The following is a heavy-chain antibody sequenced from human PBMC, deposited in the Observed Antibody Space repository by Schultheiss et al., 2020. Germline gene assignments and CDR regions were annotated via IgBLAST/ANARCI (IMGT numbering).Heavy chain of an antibody. V-gene: IGHV4-31*03. CDR3: AGEAAAAGQEVDY. CDR1: GGSISSGGYY. CDR2: IYYSGST. Sequence: SETLSLTCTVPGGSISSGGYYWSWIRQHPGKGLEWIGYIYYSGSTYYNPSLKSRVTISVDTSKNQFSLKLSSVTAADTAVYYCAGEAAAAGQEVDYWGQGTLVTVSS. J-gene: IGHJ4*02. D-gene: IGHD6-13*01.